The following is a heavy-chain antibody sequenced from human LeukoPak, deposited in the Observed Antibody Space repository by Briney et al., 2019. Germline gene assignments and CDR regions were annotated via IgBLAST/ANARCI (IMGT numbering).Heavy chain of an antibody. CDR3: AKVDRGLELRAPPVY. J-gene: IGHJ4*02. CDR2: ISYDGSNK. D-gene: IGHD1-7*01. Sequence: QSGGSLRLSCAASGSTFSSYGMHWVRQAPGKGLEWVAVISYDGSNKYYADSVKGRFTISRDNSKNTLYLQMNSLRAEDTAVYYCAKVDRGLELRAPPVYWGQGTLVTVSS. V-gene: IGHV3-30*18. CDR1: GSTFSSYG.